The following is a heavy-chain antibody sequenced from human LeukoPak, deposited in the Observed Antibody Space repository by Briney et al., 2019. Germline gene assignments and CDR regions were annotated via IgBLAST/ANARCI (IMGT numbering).Heavy chain of an antibody. D-gene: IGHD1-1*01. Sequence: WETLSLTCTVSGGSISSYYWSWIRQPAGKGLEWIGRIYTSGSTNYNPSLKSRVTMSVDTSKNQLSLKLSSVTAADTAVYYCAREGTAGTNLNWFDPWGQGTLVTVSS. V-gene: IGHV4-4*07. J-gene: IGHJ5*02. CDR3: AREGTAGTNLNWFDP. CDR2: IYTSGST. CDR1: GGSISSYY.